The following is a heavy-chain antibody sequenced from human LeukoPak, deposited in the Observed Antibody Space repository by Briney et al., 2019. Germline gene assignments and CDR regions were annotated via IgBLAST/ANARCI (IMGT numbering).Heavy chain of an antibody. V-gene: IGHV4-39*01. CDR1: GGSISSSSYY. Sequence: SETLSLTCTVSGGSISSSSYYWGWLRQPPGKGLEWIGSIYYSGSTYYNPSLKSRVTISVDTSKNQFSLKLSSVTAADTAVYYCARQGMVRGAGIDYWGQGTLVTVSS. CDR3: ARQGMVRGAGIDY. D-gene: IGHD3-10*01. J-gene: IGHJ4*02. CDR2: IYYSGST.